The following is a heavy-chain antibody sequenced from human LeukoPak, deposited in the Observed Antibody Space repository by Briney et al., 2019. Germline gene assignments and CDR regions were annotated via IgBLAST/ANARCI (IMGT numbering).Heavy chain of an antibody. V-gene: IGHV3-21*01. J-gene: IGHJ3*02. CDR2: ISSSSSYI. CDR1: GFTFSSYR. CDR3: ANYRIQLWQRNDAFDI. D-gene: IGHD5-18*01. Sequence: GGSLRLSCAASGFTFSSYRMNWVRQAPGKGLEWVSSISSSSSYIYYADSVKGRFTISRDIAQNSLYLQMNSLGAEDSAVYYCANYRIQLWQRNDAFDIWGQGTMVTVSS.